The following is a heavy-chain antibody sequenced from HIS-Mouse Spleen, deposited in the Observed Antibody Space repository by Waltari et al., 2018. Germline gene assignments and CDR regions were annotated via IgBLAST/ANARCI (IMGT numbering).Heavy chain of an antibody. CDR3: ARVLGRDGYNYYFDY. J-gene: IGHJ4*02. D-gene: IGHD5-12*01. CDR1: GGSISSGCYY. Sequence: QVQLQESGPGLVKPSQTLSLTCTVSGGSISSGCYYWSWIRQHPGKGLEWIGYIYYSGSTYYNPSLKSRVTISVDTSKNQFSLKLSSVTAADTAVYYCARVLGRDGYNYYFDYWGQGTLVTVSS. CDR2: IYYSGST. V-gene: IGHV4-31*03.